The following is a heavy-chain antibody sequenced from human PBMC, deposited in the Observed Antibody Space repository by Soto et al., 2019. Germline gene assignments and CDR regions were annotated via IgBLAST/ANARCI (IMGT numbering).Heavy chain of an antibody. CDR2: IFPGDSDT. V-gene: IGHV5-51*01. Sequence: GESLKISCKGSGYNFANFWIGWVRQMPGKGLEWMGMIFPGDSDTKNSPSLEGQITMSVDKSDSSAYLQWRSLKASDTAIYYCAAGYSTGLDAFDIWGQGTTVTV. J-gene: IGHJ3*02. D-gene: IGHD2-8*02. CDR1: GYNFANFW. CDR3: AAGYSTGLDAFDI.